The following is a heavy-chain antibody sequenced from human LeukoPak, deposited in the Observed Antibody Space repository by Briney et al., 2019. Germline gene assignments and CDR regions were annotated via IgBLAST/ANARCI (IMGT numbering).Heavy chain of an antibody. V-gene: IGHV1-69*13. CDR2: IIPIFGTA. D-gene: IGHD3-3*01. CDR1: GGTFSSYA. J-gene: IGHJ6*02. CDR3: ARDGATQRFLEWPDDYYGMDV. Sequence: SVKVSCKASGGTFSSYAISWVRQAPGQGLEWMGGIIPIFGTANYAQKFQGRVTITADESTSTAYMELRSLRSDDTAVYYCARDGATQRFLEWPDDYYGMDVWGQGTTVTVSS.